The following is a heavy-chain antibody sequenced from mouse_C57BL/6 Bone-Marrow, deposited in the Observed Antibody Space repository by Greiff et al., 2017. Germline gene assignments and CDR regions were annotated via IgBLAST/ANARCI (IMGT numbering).Heavy chain of an antibody. CDR2: INPYNGGT. Sequence: EVQLQQSGPVLVKPGASVKMSCKASGYTFTDYNMNWVKQSHGKSLEWIGVINPYNGGTSYNQKFKGKATLTVDKSSSTAYMELNSLTSEDSAVYYCALYDGYYLYYAMDYWGQGTSVTVSS. V-gene: IGHV1-19*01. D-gene: IGHD2-3*01. CDR1: GYTFTDYN. CDR3: ALYDGYYLYYAMDY. J-gene: IGHJ4*01.